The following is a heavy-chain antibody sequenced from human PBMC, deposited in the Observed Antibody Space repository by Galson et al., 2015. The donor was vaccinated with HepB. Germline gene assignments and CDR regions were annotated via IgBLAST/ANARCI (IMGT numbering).Heavy chain of an antibody. CDR2: INPNSGDT. V-gene: IGHV1-2*02. CDR3: ASGCTSCWAGHAFDI. D-gene: IGHD2-2*01. Sequence: SVKVSCKASGYTFTDYYMHWVRQAPGQGLEWMGWINPNSGDTNSAQNFQGRVTMTRDTSISTAYMELGSLRSDDTAMYYCASGCTSCWAGHAFDIWGQGTMVTVSS. CDR1: GYTFTDYY. J-gene: IGHJ3*02.